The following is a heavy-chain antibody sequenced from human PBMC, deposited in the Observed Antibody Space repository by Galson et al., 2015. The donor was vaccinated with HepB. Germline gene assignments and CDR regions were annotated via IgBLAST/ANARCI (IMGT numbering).Heavy chain of an antibody. Sequence: VKVSCKASGYTFTSYYMHWVRQAPGQGLEWMGIINPSGGSTSYAQKFQSRVTMTRDTSTSTVYMELSSLSSEDTAVYYCASNGPPLRWLQVGELNAFDIWGHGTMVTVSS. CDR1: GYTFTSYY. D-gene: IGHD5-24*01. V-gene: IGHV1-46*01. CDR3: ASNGPPLRWLQVGELNAFDI. J-gene: IGHJ3*02. CDR2: INPSGGST.